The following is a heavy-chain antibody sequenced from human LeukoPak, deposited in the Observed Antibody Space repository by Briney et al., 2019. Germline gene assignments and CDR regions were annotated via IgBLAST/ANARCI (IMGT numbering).Heavy chain of an antibody. Sequence: PGGSLRLSCAASGFTFSSYAMHWVRQAPGKGLEWVAVISYDGSNKYYADSVKGRFTISRDNSKNTLYLQMNSLGAEDTAVYYCARDRPGPPASSAYYDFWSGYYGSTLYYYYYGMDVWGQGTTVTVSS. D-gene: IGHD3-3*01. CDR2: ISYDGSNK. CDR3: ARDRPGPPASSAYYDFWSGYYGSTLYYYYYGMDV. V-gene: IGHV3-30-3*01. J-gene: IGHJ6*02. CDR1: GFTFSSYA.